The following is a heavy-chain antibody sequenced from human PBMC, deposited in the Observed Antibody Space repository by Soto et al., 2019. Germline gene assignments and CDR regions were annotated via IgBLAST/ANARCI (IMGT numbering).Heavy chain of an antibody. Sequence: QAQLLQSGAEMKKPGASVKVSCKASGYTFINYFIHWVRQAPGQGLEWIGIVHPSRGTADYAQQFKGRVTLTTDMSTRTVYMDLSNLRSEDTAVYYCARPLIGNTVDLWGQGTTVIVSS. CDR3: ARPLIGNTVDL. V-gene: IGHV1-46*01. CDR2: VHPSRGTA. D-gene: IGHD1-7*01. J-gene: IGHJ3*01. CDR1: GYTFINYF.